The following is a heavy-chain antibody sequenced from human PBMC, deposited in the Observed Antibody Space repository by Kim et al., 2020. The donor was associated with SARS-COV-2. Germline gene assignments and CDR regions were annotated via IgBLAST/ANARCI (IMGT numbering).Heavy chain of an antibody. CDR2: ISYDGSNK. Sequence: GRSLRLSCAASGFTFSSYGLHWVRQAPGKGLEWVAVISYDGSNKYYADSVKGRFTISRDNSKNTLYLQMNSLRAEDTAVYYCAKDSSSGTYVDYWGQGTLVTVSS. J-gene: IGHJ4*02. CDR3: AKDSSSGTYVDY. D-gene: IGHD6-19*01. V-gene: IGHV3-30*18. CDR1: GFTFSSYG.